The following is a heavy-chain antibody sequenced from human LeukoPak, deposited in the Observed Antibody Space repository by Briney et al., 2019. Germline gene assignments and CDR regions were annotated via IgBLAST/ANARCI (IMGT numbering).Heavy chain of an antibody. J-gene: IGHJ4*02. D-gene: IGHD3-3*01. CDR1: GFTFSSYA. CDR3: ARDYYDSYFDY. CDR2: ISYDGSNK. V-gene: IGHV3-30*04. Sequence: GRSLRLSCAASGFTFSSYAMHWVRQAPGKGLEWVAVISYDGSNKYYADSVKGRFTISRDNSKNTLYLQMNSLRAEDTAVYYCARDYYDSYFDYWGQGTLVTVSS.